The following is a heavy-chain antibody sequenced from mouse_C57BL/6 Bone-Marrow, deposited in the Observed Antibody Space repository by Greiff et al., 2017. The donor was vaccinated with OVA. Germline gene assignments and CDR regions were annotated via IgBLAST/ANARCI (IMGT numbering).Heavy chain of an antibody. CDR2: IDPENGDT. D-gene: IGHD2-5*01. Sequence: VQLQQSGAELVSPGASVKLSCTASGFNIKDDYMHWVKQRPEQGLEWIGWIDPENGDTEYASKFQGKATITADTSSNTAYLQLSSLTSEDTAVYYCTAYYSNYDYAMDYWGQGTSVTVSS. V-gene: IGHV14-4*01. J-gene: IGHJ4*01. CDR3: TAYYSNYDYAMDY. CDR1: GFNIKDDY.